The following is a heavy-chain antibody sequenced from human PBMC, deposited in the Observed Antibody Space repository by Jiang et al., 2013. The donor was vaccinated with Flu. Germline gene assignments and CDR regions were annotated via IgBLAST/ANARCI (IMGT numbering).Heavy chain of an antibody. CDR1: DGSFGGYF. D-gene: IGHD3-16*01. CDR2: VNHSGTT. CDR3: ARSVIMLSRPFDS. V-gene: IGHV4-34*01. Sequence: LLKPSETLSLTCNVSDGSFGGYFWSWIRQAPGKNLEWIGEVNHSGTTNYNPSLKSRVTMSVDSSKNHFSLSLRSVTAADTAVYFCARSVIMLSRPFDSWGQGTLVTVSP. J-gene: IGHJ4*02.